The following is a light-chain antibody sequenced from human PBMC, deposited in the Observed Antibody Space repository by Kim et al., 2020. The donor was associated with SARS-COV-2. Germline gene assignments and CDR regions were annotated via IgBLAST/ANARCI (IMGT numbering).Light chain of an antibody. CDR3: QQYGSSLLT. CDR2: GTS. CDR1: RSVSSNY. J-gene: IGKJ4*01. Sequence: SPGERATLSCRVSRSVSSNYLAWDQQKSGQAPRLLIYGTSSRATGIPDRFSGSGSGTDFTLTISRLEPEDFAVYYCQQYGSSLLTFGGGTKVDIK. V-gene: IGKV3-20*01.